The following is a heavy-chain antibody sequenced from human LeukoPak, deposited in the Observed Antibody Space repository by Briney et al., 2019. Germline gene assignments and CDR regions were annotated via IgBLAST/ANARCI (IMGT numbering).Heavy chain of an antibody. CDR3: AFCGGDCYGLSNFDY. CDR2: INHSGST. D-gene: IGHD2-21*01. V-gene: IGHV4-38-2*01. Sequence: SETLSLTCAVSGYSISSGYYWGWIRQPPGKGLEWIGEINHSGSTNYNPSLKSRVTISVDTSKNQFSLKLSSVTAADTAVYYCAFCGGDCYGLSNFDYWGQGTLVTVSS. CDR1: GYSISSGYY. J-gene: IGHJ4*02.